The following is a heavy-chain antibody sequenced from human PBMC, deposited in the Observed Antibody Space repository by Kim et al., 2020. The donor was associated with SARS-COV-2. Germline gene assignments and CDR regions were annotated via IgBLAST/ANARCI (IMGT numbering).Heavy chain of an antibody. Sequence: ASVKVSCKASGYTFTSHCISWVRQAPGQGLEWMGWISGYNGNTNYAQKLQGRVTMTTDTSTSTAYMELRSLRSDDTAVYYCARDGSESYYPNWFDPWGQGTLVTVSS. CDR3: ARDGSESYYPNWFDP. V-gene: IGHV1-18*04. J-gene: IGHJ5*02. CDR1: GYTFTSHC. CDR2: ISGYNGNT. D-gene: IGHD3-10*01.